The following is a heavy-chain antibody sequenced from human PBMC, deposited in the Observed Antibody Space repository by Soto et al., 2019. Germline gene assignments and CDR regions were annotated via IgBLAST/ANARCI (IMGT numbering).Heavy chain of an antibody. D-gene: IGHD3-10*01. CDR2: ISGSGGST. J-gene: IGHJ6*02. CDR1: GITLSHFW. V-gene: IGHV3-23*01. CDR3: ARDTRIIWFGDSSYYYYGMDV. Sequence: PGGSLRLSCPASGITLSHFWMHWVRQPPGKGLEWVSAISGSGGSTYYADSVKGRFTISRDNSKNTLYLQMNSLRAEDTAVYYWARDTRIIWFGDSSYYYYGMDVWGQGTTVTVSS.